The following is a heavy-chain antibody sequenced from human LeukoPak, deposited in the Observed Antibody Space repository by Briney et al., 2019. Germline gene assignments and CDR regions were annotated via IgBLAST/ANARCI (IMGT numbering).Heavy chain of an antibody. Sequence: GGSLRLSCAASGFTFSDYFMGWIRQAPGKGLEWVANIKQDGSEKYYVDSVKGRFTISRDNAKNSLYLQMNSLRAEDTAVYYCARGGGIAAAGTGWHLLNFDYWGQGTLVTVSS. D-gene: IGHD6-13*01. CDR3: ARGGGIAAAGTGWHLLNFDY. J-gene: IGHJ4*02. V-gene: IGHV3-7*01. CDR1: GFTFSDYF. CDR2: IKQDGSEK.